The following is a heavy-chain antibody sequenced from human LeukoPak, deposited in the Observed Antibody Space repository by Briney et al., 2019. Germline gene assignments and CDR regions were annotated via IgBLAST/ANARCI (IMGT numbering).Heavy chain of an antibody. Sequence: XETLSLTCAVYGGSFSGYYWSWIRQPPGKGLEWIGEINHSGSTNYNPSLKSRVTISVDTSRNQFSLKLSSVTAADTAVYYCARGHSGYDYVFGPQVDTAIANWFDTWGQGTLVTVSS. V-gene: IGHV4-34*01. J-gene: IGHJ5*02. CDR3: ARGHSGYDYVFGPQVDTAIANWFDT. CDR1: GGSFSGYY. D-gene: IGHD5-12*01. CDR2: INHSGST.